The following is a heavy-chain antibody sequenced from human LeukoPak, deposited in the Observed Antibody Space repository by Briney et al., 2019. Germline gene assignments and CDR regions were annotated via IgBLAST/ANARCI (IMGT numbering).Heavy chain of an antibody. CDR2: ISYDGSIT. D-gene: IGHD3-16*01. Sequence: PGGSLRLSCAASEFSFNNFAMYWVRQAPGKGLEWLAVISYDGSITYYADSVKGRFTISRDNAKNSLYLQMNSLRAEDTAVYYCARDPQGERYYGMDVWGQGTTVTVSS. V-gene: IGHV3-30-3*01. J-gene: IGHJ6*02. CDR3: ARDPQGERYYGMDV. CDR1: EFSFNNFA.